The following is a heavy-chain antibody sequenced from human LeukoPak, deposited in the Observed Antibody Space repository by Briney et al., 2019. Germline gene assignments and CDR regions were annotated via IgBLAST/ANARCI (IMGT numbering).Heavy chain of an antibody. CDR1: GYTFTSYA. Sequence: ASVKVSCKASGYTFTSYAMHWVRQAPGQRLEWMRWVNTGNGYTEYSQKFQGRVTITRDTSASTAYMELSGLRSEDTAVYYCARDGTQWSFDYWGQGTLVTVSS. D-gene: IGHD2-15*01. J-gene: IGHJ4*02. V-gene: IGHV1-3*04. CDR3: ARDGTQWSFDY. CDR2: VNTGNGYT.